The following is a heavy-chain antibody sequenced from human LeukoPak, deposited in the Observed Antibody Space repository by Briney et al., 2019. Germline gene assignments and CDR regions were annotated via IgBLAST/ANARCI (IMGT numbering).Heavy chain of an antibody. CDR1: GFMFDDYA. J-gene: IGHJ4*02. CDR3: TKEYFGSGSPKGYFES. Sequence: PGRSLRLSCAASGFMFDDYAMHWVRQGPGKGLEWVSGISWNSDTIDYADSVKGRFTISRDNAKNSLYLQMNSLRAEDTAFYYCTKEYFGSGSPKGYFESWGQGTLVTVSS. CDR2: ISWNSDTI. V-gene: IGHV3-9*01. D-gene: IGHD3-10*01.